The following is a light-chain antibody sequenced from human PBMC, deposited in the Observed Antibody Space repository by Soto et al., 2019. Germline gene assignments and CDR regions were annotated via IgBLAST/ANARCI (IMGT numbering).Light chain of an antibody. CDR3: QQYNSIPVT. CDR2: DAS. V-gene: IGKV1-5*01. J-gene: IGKJ2*01. CDR1: QSISSW. Sequence: DIQMTQSPSTLSASVGDRVTITCRASQSISSWLAWYQKKPVKAPKLLIYDASSLESGVPSRFSGSGSGTEFTLTISSLQPDDFATYYCQQYNSIPVTFGQGTKLEIK.